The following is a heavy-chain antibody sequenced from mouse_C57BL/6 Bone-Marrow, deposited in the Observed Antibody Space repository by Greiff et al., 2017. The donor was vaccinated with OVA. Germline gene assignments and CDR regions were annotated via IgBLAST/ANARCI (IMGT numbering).Heavy chain of an antibody. J-gene: IGHJ2*01. D-gene: IGHD2-5*01. CDR2: IDPETGGT. CDR1: GYTFTDYE. Sequence: VKLMESGAELVRPGASVTLSCKASGYTFTDYEMHWVKQTPVHGLEWIGAIDPETGGTAYNQKFKGKAILTADKSSSTAYMELRSLTSEDSAVYYPFSNYGYWGQGTTLTVSS. V-gene: IGHV1-15*01. CDR3: FSNYGY.